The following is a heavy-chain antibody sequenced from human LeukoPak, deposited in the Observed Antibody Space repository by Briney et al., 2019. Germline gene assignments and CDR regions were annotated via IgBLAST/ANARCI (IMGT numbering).Heavy chain of an antibody. V-gene: IGHV4-30-4*08. Sequence: SQTLSLTCTVSGGSISSGDYYWSWIRQPPGKGLEWIGYIYYSGSTYYNPSLKSRVTISVDTSKNQFSLKLSSVTAADTAVYYCARSYGDYVFYYYYMDVWGKGTTVTVSS. CDR2: IYYSGST. J-gene: IGHJ6*03. CDR1: GGSISSGDYY. CDR3: ARSYGDYVFYYYYMDV. D-gene: IGHD4-17*01.